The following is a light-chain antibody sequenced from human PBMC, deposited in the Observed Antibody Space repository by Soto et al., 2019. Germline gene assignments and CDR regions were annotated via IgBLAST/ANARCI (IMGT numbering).Light chain of an antibody. CDR1: HSISSY. CDR2: ATS. Sequence: DIQMTQSPSSLSASVGDRVTITCRASHSISSYLNWYQQKPGKAPKLLIYATSSLQSGVPSRICGSGSGTDFTLTISSLLPDDFATYYCQQSYTTPPITFGQGTRLEIK. V-gene: IGKV1-39*01. CDR3: QQSYTTPPIT. J-gene: IGKJ5*01.